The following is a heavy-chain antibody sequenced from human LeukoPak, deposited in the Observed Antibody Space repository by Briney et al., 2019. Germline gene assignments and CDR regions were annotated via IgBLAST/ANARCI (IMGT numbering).Heavy chain of an antibody. D-gene: IGHD5-24*01. CDR2: MNPNSGNT. V-gene: IGHV1-8*01. CDR1: GYTFNNYD. J-gene: IGHJ6*02. CDR3: VRAMAPLDTFNYQYAMDV. Sequence: ASVKVSCKASGYTFNNYDINWVRQAPGQGLECMGWMNPNSGNTGYAQKFQGRFTLTRETFISTAYMELSSLRSDDTAVYYCVRAMAPLDTFNYQYAMDVWGQGTMVTVSS.